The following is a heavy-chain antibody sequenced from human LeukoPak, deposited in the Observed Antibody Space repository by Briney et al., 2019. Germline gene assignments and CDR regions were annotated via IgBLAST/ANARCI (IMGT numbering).Heavy chain of an antibody. CDR3: TTVVYCSSTSCYSVDY. J-gene: IGHJ4*02. V-gene: IGHV3-49*04. D-gene: IGHD2-2*01. CDR1: GFTFGDYA. Sequence: PGGSLRLSCTASGFTFGDYAMSWVRQAPGKGPEWVGFIRRKANGGTTEYAASVKGRFTISRDDSKSIAYLQMNSLKTEDTAVYYCTTVVYCSSTSCYSVDYWGQGTLVTVSS. CDR2: IRRKANGGTT.